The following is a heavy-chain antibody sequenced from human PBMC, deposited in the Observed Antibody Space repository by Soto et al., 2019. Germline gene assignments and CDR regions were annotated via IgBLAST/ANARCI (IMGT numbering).Heavy chain of an antibody. D-gene: IGHD3-22*01. CDR3: PRGLGSDNNGLCLAPFHI. Sequence: QVQLQESGPGLARPSQTVSLTCTVSGASLNSGEYYWTWIRQVPGKDLEWIGHIFNTGTIFSTPSLGVRIRMSIDTSDNFFPLDLGSVTAADSPFYYCPRGLGSDNNGLCLAPFHIWAQGTLAPVPP. J-gene: IGHJ3*02. V-gene: IGHV4-31*02. CDR2: IFNTGTI. CDR1: GASLNSGEYY.